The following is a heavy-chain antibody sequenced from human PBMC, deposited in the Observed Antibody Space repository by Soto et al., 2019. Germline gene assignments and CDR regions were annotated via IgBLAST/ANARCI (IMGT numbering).Heavy chain of an antibody. CDR3: ARRDSSGYYAY. CDR1: GGSISSYY. J-gene: IGHJ4*02. CDR2: IYYSGST. Sequence: QVQLQESGPGLVKPSETLSLTCTVSGGSISSYYWSWIRQPPGKGLEWIGYIYYSGSTNYNPSLKSRVTISVDNSKYQFSLTLSSVTAADTAVYYCARRDSSGYYAYWGQGTLVTVSS. V-gene: IGHV4-59*08. D-gene: IGHD3-22*01.